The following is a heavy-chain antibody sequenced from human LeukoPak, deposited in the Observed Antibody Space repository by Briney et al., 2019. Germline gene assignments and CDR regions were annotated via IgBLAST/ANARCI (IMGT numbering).Heavy chain of an antibody. CDR3: AKDQGYYDSSGFPNPYYYFDY. CDR2: IWYDGSNK. J-gene: IGHJ4*02. Sequence: GGSLRLSRAASGFTFSSYGMHWVRQAPGKGLEWVAVIWYDGSNKYYADSVKGRFTISRDNSKNTLYLQMNSLRAEDTAVYYCAKDQGYYDSSGFPNPYYYFDYWGQGTLVTVSS. D-gene: IGHD3-22*01. V-gene: IGHV3-33*06. CDR1: GFTFSSYG.